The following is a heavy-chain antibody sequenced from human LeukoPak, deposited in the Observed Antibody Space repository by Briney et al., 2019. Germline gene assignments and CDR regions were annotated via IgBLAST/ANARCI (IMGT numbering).Heavy chain of an antibody. CDR1: GFTFSTYS. CDR2: ITRDSRTI. V-gene: IGHV3-48*04. J-gene: IGHJ5*02. CDR3: ASLHQQLISSS. Sequence: GGSLRLSCAASGFTFSTYSMNWVRQAPGKGLEWVSYITRDSRTIYYADSVQGRFTISRDNAKNSLYLQMTNLRAEDTAVYYCASLHQQLISSSWGQGTLVTVSS. D-gene: IGHD6-13*01.